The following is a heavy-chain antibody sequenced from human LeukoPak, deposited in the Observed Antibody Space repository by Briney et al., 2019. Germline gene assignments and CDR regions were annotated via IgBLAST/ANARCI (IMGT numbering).Heavy chain of an antibody. V-gene: IGHV3-9*01. CDR1: GFTLDDYA. J-gene: IGHJ6*02. CDR2: ISWNSGII. D-gene: IGHD1-26*01. CDR3: TKGKNRGARYGMDV. Sequence: GGSLRLSCAASGFTLDDYAMHWVRQAPGKGLEWVSGISWNSGIIGYADSVKGRFTISRDNAKNSLDLQMNSLRAEDTALYYCTKGKNRGARYGMDVWGQGTTVTVSS.